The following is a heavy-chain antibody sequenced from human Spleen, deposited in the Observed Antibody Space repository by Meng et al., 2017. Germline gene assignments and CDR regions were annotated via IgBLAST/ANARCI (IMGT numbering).Heavy chain of an antibody. CDR1: GFTFSSYW. Sequence: SLKISCAASGFTFSSYWMHWVRQAPGKGLVWVSGISWNSGSIGYADSVKGRFTISRDNAKNSLYLQMNSLRAEDTALYYCAKVLMVYATLGEFDYWGQGTLVTVSS. J-gene: IGHJ4*02. CDR3: AKVLMVYATLGEFDY. D-gene: IGHD2-8*01. CDR2: ISWNSGSI. V-gene: IGHV3-9*01.